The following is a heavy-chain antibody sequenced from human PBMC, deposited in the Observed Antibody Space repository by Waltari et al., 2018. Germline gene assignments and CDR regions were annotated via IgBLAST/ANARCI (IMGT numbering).Heavy chain of an antibody. J-gene: IGHJ4*02. Sequence: QVNLVESGGGVVQPGGSLRLSCATSGFTFSNFGMHWVRQAQGKGLEWVALIWFDGSDKFYADSVRGRFTISRDNSARTLYLDMDSLRLDDTAMYYCAKNAFGNTYLDFWGQGTLVTVSS. CDR3: AKNAFGNTYLDF. V-gene: IGHV3-30*02. CDR1: GFTFSNFG. CDR2: IWFDGSDK. D-gene: IGHD2-2*01.